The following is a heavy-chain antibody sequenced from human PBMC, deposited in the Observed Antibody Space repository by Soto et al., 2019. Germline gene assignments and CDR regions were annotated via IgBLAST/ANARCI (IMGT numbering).Heavy chain of an antibody. CDR2: ISYDGSNK. Sequence: QVQLVESGGGVVQPGRSLRLSCAASGFTFSSYGMHWVRQAPGKGVEWVAVISYDGSNKYYANSVKGRFTMSRDNSKKPLYLQMNSLRAEDTAVYYCATIDGPYCGGDCLVYWGQGTLVTVSS. J-gene: IGHJ4*02. CDR1: GFTFSSYG. V-gene: IGHV3-30*03. D-gene: IGHD2-21*01. CDR3: ATIDGPYCGGDCLVY.